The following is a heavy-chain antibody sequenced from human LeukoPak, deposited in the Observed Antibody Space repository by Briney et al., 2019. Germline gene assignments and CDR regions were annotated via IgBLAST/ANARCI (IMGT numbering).Heavy chain of an antibody. CDR2: IKEAGSDK. V-gene: IGHV3-7*01. CDR1: GFSFSSYW. CDR3: ARDHGSSGWYGHYFDY. Sequence: PGGSLRLSCAASGFSFSSYWMSWVRQAPGKRLEWVANIKEAGSDKYYVDSVKGRFTISRDSANNSLYLQMNNLRGEDTAVYYCARDHGSSGWYGHYFDYWGQGILVTVSS. D-gene: IGHD6-19*01. J-gene: IGHJ4*02.